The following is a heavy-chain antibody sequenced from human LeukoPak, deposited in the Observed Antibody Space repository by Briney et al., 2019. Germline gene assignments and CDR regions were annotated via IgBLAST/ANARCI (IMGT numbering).Heavy chain of an antibody. CDR1: GFTFSSYA. CDR3: AKKVVVGATSPYSDFQD. D-gene: IGHD1-26*01. CDR2: ISGSGVTT. J-gene: IGHJ1*01. V-gene: IGHV3-23*01. Sequence: PGGSLRLSCVTSGFTFSSYAMAWVRQAPGKGLEWVSDISGSGVTTHNAGSVKGRFSISRDNSKNTLYLQMNSLRAEDTALYYCAKKVVVGATSPYSDFQDWGQGTLVTVSS.